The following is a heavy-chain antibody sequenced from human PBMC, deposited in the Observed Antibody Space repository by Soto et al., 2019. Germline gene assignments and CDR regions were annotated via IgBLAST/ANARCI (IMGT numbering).Heavy chain of an antibody. CDR2: ASASASNT. CDR1: GFTFSDYA. J-gene: IGHJ4*02. Sequence: EVQLLQHGGGLVQPGGPLRLTCAASGFTFSDYAMSWVRKPPGKGLEWASTASASASNTHYADSVKGRFTISRDNSKNTLFLQMDSLRAEDTALYYCANVPIWCGSSRCYTEGFDYWGQGTLVIVSS. D-gene: IGHD2-2*01. CDR3: ANVPIWCGSSRCYTEGFDY. V-gene: IGHV3-23*01.